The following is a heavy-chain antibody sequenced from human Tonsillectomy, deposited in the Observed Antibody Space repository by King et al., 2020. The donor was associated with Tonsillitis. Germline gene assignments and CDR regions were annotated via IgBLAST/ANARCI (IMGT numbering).Heavy chain of an antibody. D-gene: IGHD4-11*01. CDR3: ARGDYSNYVRRAFDN. CDR1: GGSFSDFY. CDR2: INHSGNT. V-gene: IGHV4-34*01. J-gene: IGHJ3*02. Sequence: HVQLQQWGAGLLKPSDTLSLTCAVYGGSFSDFYWTWVRQPPGKGLEWIGEINHSGNTNYNPSLKSRVIISVDTSKNQFSLKLSSVTAADTAVYSCARGDYSNYVRRAFDNW.